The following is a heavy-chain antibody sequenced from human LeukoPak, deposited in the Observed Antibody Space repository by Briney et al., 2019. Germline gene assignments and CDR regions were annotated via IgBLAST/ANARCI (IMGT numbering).Heavy chain of an antibody. CDR3: ARRELYGSGSYYSFDY. CDR1: GGSISSSSYY. Sequence: SETLSLTCTVSGGSISSSSYYWGWIRQPPGKGLEWIGSIYYSGSTYYNPSLKSRVTISVDTSKNQFSLKLSSVTAADTAVYYCARRELYGSGSYYSFDYWGQGTLVTVTS. CDR2: IYYSGST. V-gene: IGHV4-39*01. D-gene: IGHD3-10*01. J-gene: IGHJ4*02.